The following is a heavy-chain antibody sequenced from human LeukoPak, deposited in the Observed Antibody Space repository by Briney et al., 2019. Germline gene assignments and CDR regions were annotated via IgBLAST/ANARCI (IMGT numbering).Heavy chain of an antibody. V-gene: IGHV1-69*05. Sequence: SVKVSCKASGGTFSSYAISWVRQAPGQGLEWMGGIIPIFGTANYAQKFQGRVTITTDESTSTAYIELSSLRSEDTAVYYCARDTGGIAAAGLFDYWGQGTLVTVSS. CDR3: ARDTGGIAAAGLFDY. CDR2: IIPIFGTA. CDR1: GGTFSSYA. J-gene: IGHJ4*02. D-gene: IGHD6-13*01.